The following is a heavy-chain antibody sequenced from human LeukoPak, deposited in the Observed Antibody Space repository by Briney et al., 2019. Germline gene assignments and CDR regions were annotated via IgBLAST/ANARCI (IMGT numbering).Heavy chain of an antibody. CDR2: INGSGGSA. CDR1: GFTFSSYA. J-gene: IGHJ4*02. V-gene: IGHV3-23*01. CDR3: ANYDVLTGPLYFDY. D-gene: IGHD3-9*01. Sequence: GASLRLSCAASGFTFSSYAMSWVRQAPGKGLEWVSAINGSGGSAHYADSVKGRFTISRDNSKNTLYLQMNSLRAEDTAVYYCANYDVLTGPLYFDYWGQGTLVTVPS.